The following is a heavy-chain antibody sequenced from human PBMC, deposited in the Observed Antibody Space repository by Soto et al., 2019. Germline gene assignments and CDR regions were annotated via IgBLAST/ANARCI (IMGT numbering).Heavy chain of an antibody. J-gene: IGHJ4*02. CDR1: VVSFTSYT. CDR2: VFSSVSA. V-gene: IGHV4-4*07. CDR3: TRDGMTTGDT. Sequence: SETLSLTCIVPVVSFTSYTWSWVRQPANKGLEWIGRVFSSVSATYSPSLKSRVRISMDTPENRISLKLDSVTAADAGVYYCTRDGMTTGDTWGPGTLVTVSS. D-gene: IGHD2-21*02.